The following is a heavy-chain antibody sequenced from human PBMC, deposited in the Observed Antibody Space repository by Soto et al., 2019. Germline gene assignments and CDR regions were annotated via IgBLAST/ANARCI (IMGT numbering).Heavy chain of an antibody. CDR1: GYTFTSSG. D-gene: IGHD1-20*01. V-gene: IGHV1-18*01. CDR3: ATLQYKGY. Sequence: ASVKVSCRASGYTFTSSGISWVRQAPGQGLEWMGWISAYNGNTNYAQKLQGRVTMTTDTSTSTAYMELRSLRSDVTAVYYSATLQYKGYWGQGTLVTVSS. CDR2: ISAYNGNT. J-gene: IGHJ4*02.